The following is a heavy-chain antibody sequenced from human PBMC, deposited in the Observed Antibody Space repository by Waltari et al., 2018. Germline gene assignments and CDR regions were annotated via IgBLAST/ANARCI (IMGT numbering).Heavy chain of an antibody. CDR1: GYSISSGYD. CDR2: VYHNGNT. D-gene: IGHD3-9*01. Sequence: QVQLQESCPGLLKPSETLSLTCNVSGYSISSGYDWGWIRQSPGKGLEWIGSVYHNGNTYYKPSLKGRVTISLDTSKNKFSLELSSVTAADTAVYYCARGALTLYYFDYWGQGTLVTVSS. J-gene: IGHJ4*02. V-gene: IGHV4-38-2*02. CDR3: ARGALTLYYFDY.